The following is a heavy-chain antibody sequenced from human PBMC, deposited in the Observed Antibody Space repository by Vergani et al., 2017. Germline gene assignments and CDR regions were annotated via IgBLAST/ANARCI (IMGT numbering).Heavy chain of an antibody. J-gene: IGHJ5*02. CDR1: GGSISSGSYY. CDR2: IYSSGST. V-gene: IGHV4-61*02. Sequence: QVQLQESGPGLVKPSQTLSLTCTVSGGSISSGSYYWSWIRQPAGKGLEWIGRIYSSGSTNYNPSLKSRLTISVDTSKNPFSLKLSSVTAAGPAVYYCARTAIRCWFDPWGQGTLVTVSS. CDR3: ARTAIRCWFDP.